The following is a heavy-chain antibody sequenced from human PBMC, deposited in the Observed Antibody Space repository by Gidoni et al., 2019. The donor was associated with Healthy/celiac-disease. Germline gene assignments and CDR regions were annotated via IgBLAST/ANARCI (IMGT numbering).Heavy chain of an antibody. J-gene: IGHJ4*02. CDR1: GFTFSSSA. Sequence: EVQLLVSGGGWAQPGGSLRLSCAASGFTFSSSAMSWVRQAPGKGLAWVSAISGSGGSTYYADSVKGRFTISRDNSKNTLYLQINSLRAEDTAVYYCAKDRIVGATAGYFDYWGQGTLVTVSS. CDR3: AKDRIVGATAGYFDY. CDR2: ISGSGGST. V-gene: IGHV3-23*01. D-gene: IGHD1-26*01.